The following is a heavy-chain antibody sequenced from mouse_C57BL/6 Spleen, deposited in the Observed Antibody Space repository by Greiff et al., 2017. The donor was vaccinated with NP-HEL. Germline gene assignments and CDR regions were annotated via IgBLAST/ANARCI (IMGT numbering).Heavy chain of an antibody. J-gene: IGHJ1*03. CDR3: ARGARPGYFDV. Sequence: QVQLQQPGTELVKPGASVKLSCKASGYTFTSYWVHWVRQRPGQGLEWIGNINPSNGGTNYNEKFKSKATLTVDKSSSTAYMQLSSLTSEDSAVYYCARGARPGYFDVWGTGTTVTVSS. V-gene: IGHV1-53*01. CDR1: GYTFTSYW. CDR2: INPSNGGT.